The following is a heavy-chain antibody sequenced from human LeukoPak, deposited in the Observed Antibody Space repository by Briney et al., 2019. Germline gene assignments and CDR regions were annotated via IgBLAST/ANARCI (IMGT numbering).Heavy chain of an antibody. CDR3: ARVSGTIQIWPQPFGDGMAV. Sequence: GGSLRLSCVASRFTFTSYVMAWVRQAPGKGLECVSAISGSGHKSYYADSVEGRFTVSRDNSGNTLFMQMNSLRAEDTAVYYCARVSGTIQIWPQPFGDGMAVWGQGTTVTVSS. D-gene: IGHD5-18*01. CDR1: RFTFTSYV. CDR2: ISGSGHKS. J-gene: IGHJ6*02. V-gene: IGHV3-23*01.